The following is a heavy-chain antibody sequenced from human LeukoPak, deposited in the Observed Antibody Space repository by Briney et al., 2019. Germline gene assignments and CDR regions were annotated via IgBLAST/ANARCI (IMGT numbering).Heavy chain of an antibody. CDR2: IYYSGST. CDR1: GGSISSGDYY. D-gene: IGHD2-2*01. V-gene: IGHV4-30-4*01. Sequence: SETLSLTCTVSGGSISSGDYYWSWIRQPPGKGLEWIGYIYYSGSTYYNPSLKSRVTISVDTSKNQFSLKLSSVTAADTAVYYCARQRRVPAASRKYYYTDVWGKGTTVTVSS. CDR3: ARQRRVPAASRKYYYTDV. J-gene: IGHJ6*03.